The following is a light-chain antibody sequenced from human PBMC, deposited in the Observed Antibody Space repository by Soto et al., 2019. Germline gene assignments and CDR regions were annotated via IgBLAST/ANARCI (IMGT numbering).Light chain of an antibody. Sequence: VQITQSPSSVSASVGDRVTMTCRASQGISSWLVWYQQKPGKAPKLLIYAASSLQSGVPSRFSGSGSGTDFTLTISGLQPEDLATYYCQQANSFPWTFGQGTKVDIK. V-gene: IGKV1-12*01. CDR3: QQANSFPWT. J-gene: IGKJ1*01. CDR1: QGISSW. CDR2: AAS.